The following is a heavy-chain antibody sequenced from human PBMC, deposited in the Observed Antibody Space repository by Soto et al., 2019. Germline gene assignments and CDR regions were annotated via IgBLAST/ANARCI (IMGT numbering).Heavy chain of an antibody. J-gene: IGHJ4*02. CDR3: ARGYCSGGSCHLLDY. CDR2: IYYSGST. V-gene: IGHV4-31*03. CDR1: GGSISSGGYY. Sequence: QVQLQESGPGLVKPSQTLSLTCTVSGGSISSGGYYWSWIRQHPGKGLEWIGYIYYSGSTYYNPSLKSRVTISVDTSKNQFSLKLSSVTAADTAVYYCARGYCSGGSCHLLDYWGQGTLVTVSS. D-gene: IGHD2-15*01.